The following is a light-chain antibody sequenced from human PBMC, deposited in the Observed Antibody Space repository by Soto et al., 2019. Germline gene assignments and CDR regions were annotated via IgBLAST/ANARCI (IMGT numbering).Light chain of an antibody. CDR1: XSXSSW. CDR2: DAS. J-gene: IGKJ4*01. V-gene: IGKV1-5*01. CDR3: QQYNSYSLT. Sequence: DIQMTQSPXTXXASVXXXXXXXXRXXXSXSSWLAWYQQKPGKAPKLLIYDASSLESGVPSRFSGSGSGTEFTLTISSLQPDDFATYYCQQYNSYSLTFGGGTKVEIK.